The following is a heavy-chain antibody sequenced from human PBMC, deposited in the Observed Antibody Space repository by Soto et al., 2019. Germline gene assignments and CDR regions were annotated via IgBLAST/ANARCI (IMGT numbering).Heavy chain of an antibody. CDR3: TTSPSVGV. CDR2: MDSGGGT. Sequence: EVHLVESGGGLIQPGGSLRLSCAASGFTVGNNYMNWVRQAPGKGLEWVSLMDSGGGTYYAASVKGRFTMSRDSSKTPLYLQLNTLRPDDTAMYYSTTSPSVGVWGQGPTVTVSS. V-gene: IGHV3-53*01. CDR1: GFTVGNNY. D-gene: IGHD6-19*01. J-gene: IGHJ6*02.